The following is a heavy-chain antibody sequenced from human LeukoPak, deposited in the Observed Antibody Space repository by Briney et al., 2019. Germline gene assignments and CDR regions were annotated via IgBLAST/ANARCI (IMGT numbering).Heavy chain of an antibody. CDR2: ISGNSVHI. D-gene: IGHD3-10*01. CDR3: VKGETRGLTSGFDS. CDR1: GFTFSTSS. Sequence: GSLRLSCLASGFTFSTSSVNWVRQAPGKGLDWVSSISGNSVHILYADSVKGRFTISRDNAKNLVHLQMNSLRVDDTAMYYCVKGETRGLTSGFDSWGQGILVTVSS. V-gene: IGHV3-21*06. J-gene: IGHJ4*02.